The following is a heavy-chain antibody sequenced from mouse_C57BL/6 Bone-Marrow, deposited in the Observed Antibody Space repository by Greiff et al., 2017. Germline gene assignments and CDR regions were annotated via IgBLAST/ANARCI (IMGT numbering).Heavy chain of an antibody. D-gene: IGHD4-1*01. V-gene: IGHV5-6*02. J-gene: IGHJ1*03. CDR3: ASRTGTWYFDV. CDR2: ISSGGSYT. Sequence: EVKLQESGGDLVKPGGSLKLSCAASGFTFSSYGMSWVRQTPDKRLEWVATISSGGSYTYYPDSVKGRFTISRDNAKNTLYLQMSSLKSEDKAMYYCASRTGTWYFDVWGTGTTVTVSS. CDR1: GFTFSSYG.